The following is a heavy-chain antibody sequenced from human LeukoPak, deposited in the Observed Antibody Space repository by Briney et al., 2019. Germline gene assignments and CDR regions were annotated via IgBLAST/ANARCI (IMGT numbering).Heavy chain of an antibody. V-gene: IGHV4-59*01. CDR1: GGSISSYY. Sequence: PSETLSLTCTVSGGSISSYYWSWIRQPPGKGLEWIGYIYYSGSTNYNPSLKSRVTISVDTSKNQSSLKLSSVTAADTAVYYCARGNIVATVIDYWGQGTLVTVSS. D-gene: IGHD5-12*01. CDR3: ARGNIVATVIDY. J-gene: IGHJ4*02. CDR2: IYYSGST.